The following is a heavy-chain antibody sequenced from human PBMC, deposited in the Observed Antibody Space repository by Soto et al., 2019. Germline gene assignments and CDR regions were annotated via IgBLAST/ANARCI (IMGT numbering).Heavy chain of an antibody. Sequence: EVQLLESGGGLVQPGGSLRLSCAASGFTFSSYAMSWVRQAPGKGLEWVSVISGSGGSTYYADTVKGRFTISRDNSKNTLYLQMNSLRAEDTAVYYCAREYSSSWYWEAFDIWGQGTMVTVSS. J-gene: IGHJ3*02. V-gene: IGHV3-23*01. D-gene: IGHD6-13*01. CDR3: AREYSSSWYWEAFDI. CDR1: GFTFSSYA. CDR2: ISGSGGST.